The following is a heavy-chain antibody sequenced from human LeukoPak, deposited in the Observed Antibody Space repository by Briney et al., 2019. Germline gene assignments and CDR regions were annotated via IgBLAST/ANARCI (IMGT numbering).Heavy chain of an antibody. J-gene: IGHJ6*03. Sequence: GGSLRLSCAASGFTVSSNYMSWVRQAPGKGLEWVSVIYSGGSTYYADSVKGRFTISRDNSKDTLYLQMNSLRAEDTAVYYCARDFLGEGGGNYYYYMDVWGKGTTVTISS. CDR3: ARDFLGEGGGNYYYYMDV. V-gene: IGHV3-66*01. CDR2: IYSGGST. D-gene: IGHD2/OR15-2a*01. CDR1: GFTVSSNY.